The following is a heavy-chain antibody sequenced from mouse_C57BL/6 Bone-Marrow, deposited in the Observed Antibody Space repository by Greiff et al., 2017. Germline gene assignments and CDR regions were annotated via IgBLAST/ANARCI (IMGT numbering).Heavy chain of an antibody. J-gene: IGHJ2*01. CDR2: ISSGGSYT. CDR3: ARHGEGGTRYFDY. Sequence: EVHLVESGGDLVKPGGSLKLSCAASGFTFSSYGMSWVRQTPDKRLEWVATISSGGSYTYYPDSVKGRFTIARDNAKNTLYMQMSSLKSEDTAMYYCARHGEGGTRYFDYWGQGTTLTVSS. D-gene: IGHD3-3*01. CDR1: GFTFSSYG. V-gene: IGHV5-6*01.